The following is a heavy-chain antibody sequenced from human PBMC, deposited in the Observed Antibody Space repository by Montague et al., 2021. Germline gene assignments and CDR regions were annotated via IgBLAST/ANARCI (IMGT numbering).Heavy chain of an antibody. Sequence: TTNYNPSLKSRVTISVDTSRNQFFLNVNSVTAADTAVYYCERKGTNWDYWGQGTLVNVSS. D-gene: IGHD2-8*01. J-gene: IGHJ4*02. V-gene: IGHV4-59*01. CDR2: TT. CDR3: ERKGTNWDY.